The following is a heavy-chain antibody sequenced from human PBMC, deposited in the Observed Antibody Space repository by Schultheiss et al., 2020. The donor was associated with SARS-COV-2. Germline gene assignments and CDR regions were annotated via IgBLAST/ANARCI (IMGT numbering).Heavy chain of an antibody. CDR1: GGSISSYY. CDR3: ARGSTVEMATTRSFYY. Sequence: SETLSLTCTVSGGSISSYYWSWIRQPPGKGLEWIGYIYYSGSTNYNPSLKSRVTISVDTSKNQFSLKLSSVTAADTAVYYCARGSTVEMATTRSFYYWGQGTLVTVSS. CDR2: IYYSGST. V-gene: IGHV4-59*12. J-gene: IGHJ4*02. D-gene: IGHD5-24*01.